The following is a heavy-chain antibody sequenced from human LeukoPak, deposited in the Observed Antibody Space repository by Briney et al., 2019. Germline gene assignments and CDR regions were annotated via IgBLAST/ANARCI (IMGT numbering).Heavy chain of an antibody. D-gene: IGHD6-19*01. V-gene: IGHV3-74*01. CDR1: GFSFSSLW. J-gene: IGHJ4*02. CDR3: ARTIAVNGGDFDY. Sequence: GGSLRLSCAASGFSFSSLWMHWVRQTPGKGLVWVARINGDGTTSSHADSVKGRFTISRDNAKNTLYLQMNSLRAEDTALYYCARTIAVNGGDFDYWGQGTLVTVSS. CDR2: INGDGTTS.